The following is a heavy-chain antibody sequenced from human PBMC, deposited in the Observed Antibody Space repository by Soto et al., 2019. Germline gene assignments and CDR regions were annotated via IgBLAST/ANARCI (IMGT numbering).Heavy chain of an antibody. CDR3: ARGRSFSYDSTPPPMFDP. Sequence: ASVKVSCKASGYTFTGYYMHWLRQAPGQGLEWMGWINPNSGGTNYAQKFQGWVTMTRDTSISTAYMELNSLRAGDTAFYYCARGRSFSYDSTPPPMFDPWGQGTLVTVSS. CDR1: GYTFTGYY. V-gene: IGHV1-2*04. D-gene: IGHD3-10*01. CDR2: INPNSGGT. J-gene: IGHJ5*02.